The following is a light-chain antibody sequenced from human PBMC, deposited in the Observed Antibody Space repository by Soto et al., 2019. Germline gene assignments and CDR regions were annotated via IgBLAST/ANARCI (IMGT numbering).Light chain of an antibody. CDR2: GSS. J-gene: IGLJ2*01. CDR3: QSYDSSLSGSL. V-gene: IGLV1-40*01. CDR1: SSNIGADYD. Sequence: QSVLTQPPSVSGAPGQRVTISCTGSSSNIGADYDVNWYKQRPGTAPELLIYGSSNRPSGVPDRFSGSKSGTSASLAITGLQAEDEADCYCQSYDSSLSGSLFGGGTKLTVL.